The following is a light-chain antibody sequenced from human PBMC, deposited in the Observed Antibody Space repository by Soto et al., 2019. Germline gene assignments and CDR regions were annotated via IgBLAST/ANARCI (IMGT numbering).Light chain of an antibody. CDR2: EVY. Sequence: QSALTQPPSASGSPGQSVTLSCTGTNSDVGGYSYVAWYQQYPGKAPKLLIYEVYKRPSGVPDRFSGSKSGNTASLTISGLQAEDEADYYSSSYAGSNNWGVFGGGTKLTVL. CDR3: SSYAGSNNWGV. J-gene: IGLJ3*02. CDR1: NSDVGGYSY. V-gene: IGLV2-8*01.